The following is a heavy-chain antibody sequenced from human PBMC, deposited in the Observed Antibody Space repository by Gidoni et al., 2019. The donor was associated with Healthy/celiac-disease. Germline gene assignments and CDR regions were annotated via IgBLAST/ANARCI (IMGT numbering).Heavy chain of an antibody. CDR2: ISSNGGST. CDR3: ARGYKRFLEWLPSLDY. J-gene: IGHJ4*02. V-gene: IGHV3-64*01. Sequence: EVQLVESGGGLVQPGGSLRLSCAASGFTFSSYAMHWVRQAPGQGLEDVSAISSNGGSTYYANSVKGRFTISRDNSKNTLYLQMGSLRAEDMAVYYCARGYKRFLEWLPSLDYWGQGTLVTVSS. D-gene: IGHD3-3*01. CDR1: GFTFSSYA.